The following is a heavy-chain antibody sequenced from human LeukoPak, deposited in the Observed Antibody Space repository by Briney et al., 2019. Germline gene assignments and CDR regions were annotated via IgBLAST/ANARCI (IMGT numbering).Heavy chain of an antibody. CDR1: GFTFSNAW. D-gene: IGHD6-19*01. Sequence: GGSLRLSCAASGFTFSNAWMSWVRQAPGKGLEWVGRIKSKSDGGTTDYAAPVKGRFTIARDDSKSTVYLQMNSLKTEDTAVYYCTTDPTVVAGKVFDYWGQGTLVTVSS. V-gene: IGHV3-15*01. CDR3: TTDPTVVAGKVFDY. CDR2: IKSKSDGGTT. J-gene: IGHJ4*02.